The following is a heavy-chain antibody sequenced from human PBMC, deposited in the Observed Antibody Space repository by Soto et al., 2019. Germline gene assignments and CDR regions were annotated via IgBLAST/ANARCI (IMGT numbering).Heavy chain of an antibody. CDR1: GFTFSSYA. CDR3: ARVSVACISTSCYAEDYYGMDV. D-gene: IGHD2-2*01. J-gene: IGHJ6*02. CDR2: ISYDGSNK. V-gene: IGHV3-30-3*01. Sequence: QVQLVESGGGVVQPGRSLRLSCAASGFTFSSYAMHWVRQAPGKGLEWVAVISYDGSNKYYADSVKGRFTISRDNSKNTLYLHMNNLTAEDTAVYYCARVSVACISTSCYAEDYYGMDVWGQGTTVTVSS.